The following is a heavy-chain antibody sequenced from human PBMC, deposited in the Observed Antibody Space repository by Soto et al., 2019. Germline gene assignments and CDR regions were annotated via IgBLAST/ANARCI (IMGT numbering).Heavy chain of an antibody. Sequence: TLSLPCTVSGGSISSGAYYWGWIRQHPGKGLEWIGYISHRGTAYYTASLKSRVSLSVDPSKIQFSLNVTSLTAADTDVYYCARVSATGTRWFDPWGPGTLVTVSS. V-gene: IGHV4-31*03. CDR1: GGSISSGAYY. CDR2: ISHRGTA. CDR3: ARVSATGTRWFDP. J-gene: IGHJ5*02. D-gene: IGHD6-13*01.